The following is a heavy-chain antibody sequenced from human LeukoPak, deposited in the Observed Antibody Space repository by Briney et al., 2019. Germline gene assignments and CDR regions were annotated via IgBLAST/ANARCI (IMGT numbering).Heavy chain of an antibody. J-gene: IGHJ4*02. CDR1: GGSISSSSYY. CDR3: ARHNRDGYPFDY. V-gene: IGHV4-39*01. Sequence: PSETLSLTCTVSGGSISSSSYYWGWIRQPPGKGLEWIGSIYYSGSTYYNPSLKSRVTISVDTSKNQFSLKLSSVTAADTAVYYYARHNRDGYPFDYWGQGTLVTVSS. CDR2: IYYSGST. D-gene: IGHD5-24*01.